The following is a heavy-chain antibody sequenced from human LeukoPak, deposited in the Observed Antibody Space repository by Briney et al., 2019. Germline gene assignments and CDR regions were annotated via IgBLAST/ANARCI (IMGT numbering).Heavy chain of an antibody. CDR2: IYYSGST. J-gene: IGHJ4*02. CDR1: GGSISSSSYY. Sequence: SETLSLTCTVSGGSISSSSYYWGWIRQPPGKGLEWIGSIYYSGSTYYNPSLKSRVTISVDTSKNQFSLKLSSVTAADTAVYYCARDLSSRPDLLWFGDAVFDYWGQGTLVTVSS. V-gene: IGHV4-39*07. CDR3: ARDLSSRPDLLWFGDAVFDY. D-gene: IGHD3-10*01.